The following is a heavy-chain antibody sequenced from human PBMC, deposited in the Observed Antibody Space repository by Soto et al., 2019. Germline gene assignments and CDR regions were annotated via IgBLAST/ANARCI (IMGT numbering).Heavy chain of an antibody. Sequence: GGALRLSCSASGFTFSSYATHWVRQAPGKGLEYVSAISSNGGSTYYADSVKGRFTISRDNSKNTLYLQMSSLRAEDTAVYYCVRRDCSSTSCLPWGHGTLVTVYS. CDR1: GFTFSSYA. CDR3: VRRDCSSTSCLP. D-gene: IGHD2-2*01. V-gene: IGHV3-64D*06. CDR2: ISSNGGST. J-gene: IGHJ5*02.